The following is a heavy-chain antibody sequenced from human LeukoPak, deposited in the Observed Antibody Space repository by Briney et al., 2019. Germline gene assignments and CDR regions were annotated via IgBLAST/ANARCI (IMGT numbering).Heavy chain of an antibody. CDR3: ARDRGDTAMAHPFDY. J-gene: IGHJ4*02. Sequence: SETLSLTCTVSGGSISSYYWSWIRQPPGKGLEWIGFISFSGSTNYNPSLKSRVTISIDTSKNQFSLKLSSVTAADTAVYYCARDRGDTAMAHPFDYWGQGTLVAVSS. CDR2: ISFSGST. D-gene: IGHD5-18*01. CDR1: GGSISSYY. V-gene: IGHV4-59*01.